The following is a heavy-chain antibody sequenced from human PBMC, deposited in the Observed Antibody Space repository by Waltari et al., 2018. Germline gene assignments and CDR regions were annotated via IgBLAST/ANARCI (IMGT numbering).Heavy chain of an antibody. Sequence: EVQLVDSGGGLGQPGGSLRLSCAASGFTFIGSSINWVRQAPGKGLEWVAYISGRSDTIYYADSGTGRFTVSRDNAKNSLYLHMNSLRAEDTAVYYCARGFRWWVFDYWGQGTLVTVSS. J-gene: IGHJ4*02. CDR2: ISGRSDTI. V-gene: IGHV3-48*04. CDR3: ARGFRWWVFDY. D-gene: IGHD2-15*01. CDR1: GFTFIGSS.